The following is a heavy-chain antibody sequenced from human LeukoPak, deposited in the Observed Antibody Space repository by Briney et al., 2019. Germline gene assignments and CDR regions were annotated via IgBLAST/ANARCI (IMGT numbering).Heavy chain of an antibody. CDR3: ARDNYITSFDY. CDR1: GYTFTSYY. CDR2: INPNGGST. J-gene: IGHJ4*02. Sequence: ASVRVSCKASGYTFTSYYMHWVRQAPGQGLEWMGIINPNGGSTSYAQKFQGRVTMTRDISTSTVYMELSSLRSEDTAVYYCARDNYITSFDYWGQGTLVTVSS. D-gene: IGHD3-16*01. V-gene: IGHV1-46*01.